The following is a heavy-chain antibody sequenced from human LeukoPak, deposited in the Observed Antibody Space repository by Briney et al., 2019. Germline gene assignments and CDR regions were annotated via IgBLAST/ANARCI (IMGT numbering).Heavy chain of an antibody. Sequence: SETLSLTCAVYGGSFSGYYWSWIRQPPGKGLEWIGEINHSGSTNYNPSLKSRVTISVDTSKNQFSLKLSSVTAADTAVYYCARLWVSGYCSSTSCYRDDYWGQRTLVTVSS. CDR3: ARLWVSGYCSSTSCYRDDY. D-gene: IGHD2-2*01. V-gene: IGHV4-34*01. CDR1: GGSFSGYY. J-gene: IGHJ4*02. CDR2: INHSGST.